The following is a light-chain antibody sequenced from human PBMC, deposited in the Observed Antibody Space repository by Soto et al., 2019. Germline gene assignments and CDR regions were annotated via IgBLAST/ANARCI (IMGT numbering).Light chain of an antibody. J-gene: IGKJ1*01. V-gene: IGKV3-15*01. Sequence: EIVMTQSPVTLSVSPGERATLSCRASQSVGGDLAWYQQKPGQAPRLLIYRASTRATGIPARFSGSGSGTEFTLTISSLQSEDFEIYYCQQFSNWPPLTFGQGTKVEIK. CDR1: QSVGGD. CDR3: QQFSNWPPLT. CDR2: RAS.